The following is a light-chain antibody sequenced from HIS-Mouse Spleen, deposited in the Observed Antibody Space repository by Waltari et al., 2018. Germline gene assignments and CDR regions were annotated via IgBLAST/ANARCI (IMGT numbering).Light chain of an antibody. CDR3: YSAADNSGV. CDR2: NAS. J-gene: IGLJ2*01. CDR1: VLAKKY. V-gene: IGLV3-27*01. Sequence: SYELTQPSSVSVSPGQTARITCPGDVLAKKYARWFQQKPGQAPGLVIYNASGRPSGIPERLSGSSSGSTVTLTISGAQVEDEADYYCYSAADNSGVFGGGTKLTVL.